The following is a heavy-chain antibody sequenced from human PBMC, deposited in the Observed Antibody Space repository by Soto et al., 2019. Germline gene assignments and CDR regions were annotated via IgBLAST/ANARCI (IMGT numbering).Heavy chain of an antibody. D-gene: IGHD2-8*02. CDR3: TRDLNHDTGP. J-gene: IGHJ5*02. CDR2: ISPDGSEE. V-gene: IGHV3-7*04. Sequence: EVQLVESGGGLVQPGGSLRLSCAASGFTFSGYWMTWVRQAPGKGLEGVAKISPDGSEEYYVDSVKGRFTISRDNAKNSVYLQMNSLRGEDTALYYCTRDLNHDTGPWGQGTQVTVSS. CDR1: GFTFSGYW.